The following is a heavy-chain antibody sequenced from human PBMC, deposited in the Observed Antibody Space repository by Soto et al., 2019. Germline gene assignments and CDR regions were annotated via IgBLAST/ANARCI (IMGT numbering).Heavy chain of an antibody. V-gene: IGHV4-39*01. CDR2: IYYSGST. CDR3: ARQKGEAARFNYYGMDV. J-gene: IGHJ6*02. CDR1: GGCISSSGYY. D-gene: IGHD6-6*01. Sequence: SETLSLTCTVSGGCISSSGYYWGWIRQPPGKGLEWIGSIYYSGSTYYNPSLKSRVTISVDTSKNQFSLKLSSVTAADTAVYYCARQKGEAARFNYYGMDVWGQGTTVTVSS.